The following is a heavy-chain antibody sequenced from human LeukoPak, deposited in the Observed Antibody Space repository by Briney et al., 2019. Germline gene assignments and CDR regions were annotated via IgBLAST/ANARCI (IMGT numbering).Heavy chain of an antibody. D-gene: IGHD2-8*01. CDR1: GGTFSSYA. CDR3: ARQLGYCTNGVCYGAFDI. J-gene: IGHJ3*02. CDR2: IIPIFGTA. Sequence: ASVKVSCKASGGTFSSYAISWVRQAPGQGLEWMGGIIPIFGTANYAQKFQGRVTITTDESTSTAYMELSSLRSEDTAVYYCARQLGYCTNGVCYGAFDIWGQGTMVTVSS. V-gene: IGHV1-69*05.